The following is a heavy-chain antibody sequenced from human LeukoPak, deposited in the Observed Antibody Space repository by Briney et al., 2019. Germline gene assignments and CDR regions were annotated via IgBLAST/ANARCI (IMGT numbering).Heavy chain of an antibody. J-gene: IGHJ4*02. Sequence: PSETLSLTCTVSGGSISSYYWSWIRQPPGKGLEWIGYIYYSGSTNYNPSLKSRVTISVDTSKNQFSLKLSSVTAADTAVYYCARGGSSWYFDYWGQGPLVTVSS. CDR2: IYYSGST. CDR1: GGSISSYY. D-gene: IGHD6-13*01. CDR3: ARGGSSWYFDY. V-gene: IGHV4-59*01.